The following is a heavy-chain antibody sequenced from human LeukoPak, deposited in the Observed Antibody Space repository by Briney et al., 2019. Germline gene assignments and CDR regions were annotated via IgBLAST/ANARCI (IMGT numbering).Heavy chain of an antibody. V-gene: IGHV3-33*01. D-gene: IGHD2-15*01. CDR3: ARESRRYCSGGSCSYGMDV. J-gene: IGHJ6*02. CDR1: GFTFSSYG. CDR2: IWYDGSNK. Sequence: GRSLRLSCAASGFTFSSYGMHWVRQAPGEGLEWVAVIWYDGSNKYYADSVKGRFTISRDNSKNTLYLQMNSLRAEDTAVYYCARESRRYCSGGSCSYGMDVWGQGTTVTVSS.